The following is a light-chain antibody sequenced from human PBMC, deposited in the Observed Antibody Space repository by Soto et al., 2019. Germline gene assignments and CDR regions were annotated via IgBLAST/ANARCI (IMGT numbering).Light chain of an antibody. CDR3: QQSYSTPHT. CDR2: AAS. J-gene: IGKJ2*01. V-gene: IGKV1-39*01. Sequence: DIQMTQSPSSLSASVGDRVTITCRASQSISSYLNWYQQKPGKAPKLLIYAASSLQSGDPSRFSGSGSGTDFTLTISSLQPEAFATYSCQQSYSTPHTFGQGTKLEIK. CDR1: QSISSY.